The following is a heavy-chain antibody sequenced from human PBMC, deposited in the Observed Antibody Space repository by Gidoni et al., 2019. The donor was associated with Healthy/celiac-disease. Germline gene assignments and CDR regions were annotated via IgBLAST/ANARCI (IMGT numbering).Heavy chain of an antibody. CDR2: ISGSGGST. CDR3: AKDPSSSSVLGPNWFDP. D-gene: IGHD6-6*01. Sequence: EVQLLESGGGLVQPGGSLRLSCAASGFTFRSYAMGWVRQAPGKGLEGVSAISGSGGSTYYADSVKGRFTISRDNSKNTLYLQMNSLRAEDTAVYYCAKDPSSSSVLGPNWFDPWGQGTLVTVSS. V-gene: IGHV3-23*01. CDR1: GFTFRSYA. J-gene: IGHJ5*02.